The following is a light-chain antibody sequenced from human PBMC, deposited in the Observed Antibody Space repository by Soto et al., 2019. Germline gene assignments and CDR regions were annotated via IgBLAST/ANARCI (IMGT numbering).Light chain of an antibody. CDR3: QQSYSTPIT. CDR2: AAS. CDR1: QTISNF. J-gene: IGKJ4*01. V-gene: IGKV1-39*01. Sequence: DIHMTQSPSSLSASVGDRVTITCRATQTISNFLNWYQQKPGQAPKLLIYAASSLHSGVPSRFSGGYSGTDFTLTINNLQPEDFATYYCQQSYSTPITFGGGTKVEIK.